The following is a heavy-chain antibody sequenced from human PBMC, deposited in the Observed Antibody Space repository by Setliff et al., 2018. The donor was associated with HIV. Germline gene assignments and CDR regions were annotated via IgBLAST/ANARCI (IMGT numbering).Heavy chain of an antibody. CDR1: GGSFSDYF. CDR3: ARTLWFEESASYDAFDI. CDR2: IRPSGGT. D-gene: IGHD3-10*01. Sequence: PSQTLSLTCAVYGGSFSDYFWTWIRQPPGKGLGWIGKIRPSGGTNYHPSLKSRVTISVDSSKNQFSLKLSSVTAADTAVYFFARTLWFEESASYDAFDIWGQGTMVTVSS. J-gene: IGHJ3*02. V-gene: IGHV4-34*01.